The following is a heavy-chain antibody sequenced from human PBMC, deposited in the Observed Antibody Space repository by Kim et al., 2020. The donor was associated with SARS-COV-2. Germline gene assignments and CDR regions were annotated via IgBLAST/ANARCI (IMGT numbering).Heavy chain of an antibody. J-gene: IGHJ6*02. D-gene: IGHD3-9*01. CDR1: GYTFTSYG. CDR2: ISAYNGNT. V-gene: IGHV1-18*01. CDR3: ARDSGHWLLNYYYYYGMDV. Sequence: ASVKVSCKASGYTFTSYGISWVRQAPGQGLEWMGWISAYNGNTNYAQKLQGRVTMTTDTSTSTAYMELRSLRSDDTAVYYCARDSGHWLLNYYYYYGMDVWGQGTTVTVSS.